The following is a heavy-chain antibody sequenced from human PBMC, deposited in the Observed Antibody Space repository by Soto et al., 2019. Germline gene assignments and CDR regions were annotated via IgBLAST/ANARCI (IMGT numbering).Heavy chain of an antibody. CDR3: AREEIAAAGNDAFDI. Sequence: QVQLVESGGGVVQPGRSLRLSCAASGFTFSSYGMHWVRQAPGKGLEWVAVIWYDGSNKYYADSVKGRFTISRDNSKNTQYLQMNSLRAEDTAVYYCAREEIAAAGNDAFDIWGQGTMVTVSS. V-gene: IGHV3-33*01. J-gene: IGHJ3*02. D-gene: IGHD6-13*01. CDR1: GFTFSSYG. CDR2: IWYDGSNK.